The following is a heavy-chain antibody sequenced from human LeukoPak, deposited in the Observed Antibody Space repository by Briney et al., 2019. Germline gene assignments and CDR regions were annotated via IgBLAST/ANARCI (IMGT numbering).Heavy chain of an antibody. Sequence: ASVKVSCTASGGTFSSYAISWVRQAPGQGPEWMGGIIPTFGTANYAQKFQGRVTITADESTSTAYMELSSLRSEDTAVYYCARTGYSGYDILTGYYTDVRYFDYWGQGTLVTVSS. D-gene: IGHD3-9*01. CDR2: IIPTFGTA. CDR1: GGTFSSYA. J-gene: IGHJ4*02. V-gene: IGHV1-69*13. CDR3: ARTGYSGYDILTGYYTDVRYFDY.